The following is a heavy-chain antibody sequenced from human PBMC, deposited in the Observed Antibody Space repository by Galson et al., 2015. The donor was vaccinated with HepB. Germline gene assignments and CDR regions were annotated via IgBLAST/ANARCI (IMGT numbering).Heavy chain of an antibody. CDR2: TYYRSKWYN. V-gene: IGHV6-1*01. CDR3: ARGRVSAFDI. CDR1: GDSVSTNSAA. Sequence: CAISGDSVSTNSAAWNWIRQSPSRGLEWLGRTYYRSKWYNDYAVSVKSRMTINPDTSKNQFSLQLNSVTPEDTALYYCARGRVSAFDIWGQGTMVTVPS. D-gene: IGHD3-16*01. J-gene: IGHJ3*02.